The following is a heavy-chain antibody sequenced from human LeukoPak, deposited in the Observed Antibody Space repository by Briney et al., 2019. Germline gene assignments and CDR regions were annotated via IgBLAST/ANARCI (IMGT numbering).Heavy chain of an antibody. CDR1: GFTFSGYE. Sequence: GGSLRLSCAASGFTFSGYEMNWVRQAPGKGLEWLSYVSSSGVSIFYADSVKGRFTISRDNAKNSLYLQISSLRVEDTAVYYCARSVVVTAIPHFDYWGQGTLVTVSS. J-gene: IGHJ4*02. CDR3: ARSVVVTAIPHFDY. CDR2: VSSSGVSI. D-gene: IGHD2-21*02. V-gene: IGHV3-48*03.